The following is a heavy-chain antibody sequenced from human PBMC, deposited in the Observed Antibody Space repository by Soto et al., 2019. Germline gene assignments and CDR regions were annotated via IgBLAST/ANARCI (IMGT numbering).Heavy chain of an antibody. CDR2: INHSGST. Sequence: QVQLQQWGAGLLKPSETLSLTCAIYGGSFSDYYWSWIRQPLGKGLEWIGEINHSGSTTYNPSLKSRVTMSVDTSKNQFSLRLNSVTAADTAVYYCTRGADTALVRGYNWFDPWGQGTLVTVSS. J-gene: IGHJ5*02. D-gene: IGHD5-18*01. CDR1: GGSFSDYY. V-gene: IGHV4-34*01. CDR3: TRGADTALVRGYNWFDP.